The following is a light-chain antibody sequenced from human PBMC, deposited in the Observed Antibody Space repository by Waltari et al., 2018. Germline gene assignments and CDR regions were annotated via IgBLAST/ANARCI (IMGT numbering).Light chain of an antibody. CDR1: QGVSSN. CDR3: QQYNNWPPYT. J-gene: IGKJ2*01. V-gene: IGKV3-15*01. CDR2: GAS. Sequence: EIVMTQSPATLSVSPGERATPTCRASQGVSSNLAWYQQNPGQAPRLLIYGASTRATGIPARFSGSGSGTEFTLTISSLQSEDFAVYYCQQYNNWPPYTFGQGTKLEIK.